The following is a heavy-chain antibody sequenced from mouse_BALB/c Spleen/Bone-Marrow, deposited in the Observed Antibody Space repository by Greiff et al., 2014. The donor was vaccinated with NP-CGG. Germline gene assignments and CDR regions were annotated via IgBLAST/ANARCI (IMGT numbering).Heavy chain of an antibody. CDR1: GFTFSSYG. CDR3: ARGYDYSSWFAY. J-gene: IGHJ3*01. D-gene: IGHD2-4*01. CDR2: INVNGDTT. Sequence: EVMLVESGGGLVQPGGSLKLSCAASGFTFSSYGMSWVRQTPDKGLEMIATINVNGDTTYHPDSVKGRFTISRGNVKNTLYLQMSSLKSEDTAMYYCARGYDYSSWFAYWGQGTLVTVSA. V-gene: IGHV5-6-3*01.